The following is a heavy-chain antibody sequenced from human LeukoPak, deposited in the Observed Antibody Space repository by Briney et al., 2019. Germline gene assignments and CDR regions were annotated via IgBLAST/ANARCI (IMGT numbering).Heavy chain of an antibody. CDR3: ARRRSSGSRYDAFDI. D-gene: IGHD3-22*01. Sequence: SETLSLTCTVSGGSSSISTYYWAWIRQPPGKGLEWIGTIYYSGTTYYNPSLKSRVTISVDPSKNEFSLQLSSVTAADAAVYYCARRRSSGSRYDAFDIWGQGTMVTVSS. CDR1: GGSSSISTYY. V-gene: IGHV4-39*01. J-gene: IGHJ3*02. CDR2: IYYSGTT.